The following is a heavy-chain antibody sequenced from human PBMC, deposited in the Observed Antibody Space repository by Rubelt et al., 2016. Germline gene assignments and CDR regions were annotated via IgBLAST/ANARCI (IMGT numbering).Heavy chain of an antibody. CDR2: ISAYNGNT. D-gene: IGHD3-16*02. J-gene: IGHJ5*02. V-gene: IGHV1-18*03. Sequence: QVQLVQSGAEVKKPGASVKVSCKASGYTFTSYGISWVRQAPGQGLEWMGWISAYNGNTNYAQKRQGRVTMNTDTSKSTDYMELRSLRSDDMAVYYCARVMITFGGVIEVGWFDPWGQGTLVTVSS. CDR3: ARVMITFGGVIEVGWFDP. CDR1: GYTFTSYG.